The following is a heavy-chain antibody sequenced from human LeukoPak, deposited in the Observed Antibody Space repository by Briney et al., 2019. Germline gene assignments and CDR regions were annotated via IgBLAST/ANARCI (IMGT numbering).Heavy chain of an antibody. CDR2: IIPIFGTA. CDR3: AREGCTNGVCYPYYYYYMDV. Sequence: ASVKVSCKASGGTFSSYAISWVRQAPGQGLEWMGRIIPIFGTANYAQKFQGRVTITRNTSISTAYMELSSLRSEDTAVYYCAREGCTNGVCYPYYYYYMDVWGKGTTVTVSS. J-gene: IGHJ6*03. V-gene: IGHV1-69*05. CDR1: GGTFSSYA. D-gene: IGHD2-8*01.